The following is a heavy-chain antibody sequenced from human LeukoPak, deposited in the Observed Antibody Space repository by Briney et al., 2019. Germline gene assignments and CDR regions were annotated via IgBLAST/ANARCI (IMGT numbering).Heavy chain of an antibody. CDR2: INPNSGGT. V-gene: IGHV1-2*06. J-gene: IGHJ3*02. Sequence: EASVKVSCKASGGTFSSYAISWVRQAPGQGLEWMGRINPNSGGTNYAQKFQGRVTMTRDTSISTAYMELSRLRSDDTAVYYCARGYYYDIGAFDIWGQGTMVTVSS. D-gene: IGHD3-22*01. CDR3: ARGYYYDIGAFDI. CDR1: GGTFSSYA.